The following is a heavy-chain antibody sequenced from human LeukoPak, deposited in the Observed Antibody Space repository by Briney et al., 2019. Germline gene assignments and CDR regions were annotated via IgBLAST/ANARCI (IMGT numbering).Heavy chain of an antibody. Sequence: SETLSLTCTVSGDSISNGSDYYWGWIRQPPEKGLEWIGGIYYSGSTYYNPSLKSRVTISVDTSKNQFSLKRSSVTAADAAVYYCARHLRSATGSYYWSDSWGQGALVTVSS. V-gene: IGHV4-39*01. CDR2: IYYSGST. CDR3: ARHLRSATGSYYWSDS. CDR1: GDSISNGSDYY. D-gene: IGHD1-26*01. J-gene: IGHJ5*01.